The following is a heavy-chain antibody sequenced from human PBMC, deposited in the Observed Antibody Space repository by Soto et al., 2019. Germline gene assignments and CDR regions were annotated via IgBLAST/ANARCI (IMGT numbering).Heavy chain of an antibody. CDR3: ARCLGGYDSLDY. CDR2: IYYSGST. Sequence: QVQLQESGPGLVKPSETLSLTCTVSGGSISSYYWSWIRQPPGKGLEWIGYIYYSGSTNYNPSLKSRVTISVDTSKNQFSLKLSSVTAADTAVYYCARCLGGYDSLDYWGQGTLVTVSS. J-gene: IGHJ4*02. V-gene: IGHV4-59*01. D-gene: IGHD5-12*01. CDR1: GGSISSYY.